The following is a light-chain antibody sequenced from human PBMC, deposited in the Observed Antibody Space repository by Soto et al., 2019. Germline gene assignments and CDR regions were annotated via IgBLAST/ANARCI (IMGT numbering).Light chain of an antibody. CDR2: GAS. CDR3: QQFHSYPIT. Sequence: EIVLTQSPGTLSLSPGERATLSCRASQSVRNSYLAWYQQKPGQAPSLLIYGASSRATGIPDRFSGSGSGTDFTLTISSLRPEDFATYYCQQFHSYPITFGQGTRLEIK. CDR1: QSVRNSY. V-gene: IGKV3-20*01. J-gene: IGKJ5*01.